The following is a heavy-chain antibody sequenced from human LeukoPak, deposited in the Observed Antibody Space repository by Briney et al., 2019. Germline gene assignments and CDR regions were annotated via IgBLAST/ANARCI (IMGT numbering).Heavy chain of an antibody. CDR1: GGSISSSSYY. J-gene: IGHJ4*02. V-gene: IGHV4-39*07. CDR2: IYYSGST. D-gene: IGHD6-6*01. CDR3: AREGALDSSSGIDY. Sequence: SETLSLTCTVSGGSISSSSYYWGWIRQPPGKGLEWIGSIYYSGSTYYNPSLKSRVTISLDTSKNQFSLKLSSVTAADTAVYYCAREGALDSSSGIDYWGQGTLVTVSS.